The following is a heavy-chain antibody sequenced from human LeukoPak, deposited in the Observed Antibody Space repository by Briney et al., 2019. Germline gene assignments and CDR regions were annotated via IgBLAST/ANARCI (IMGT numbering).Heavy chain of an antibody. CDR1: GFTFSSYW. CDR3: ARGAAAYYLHYYGMDV. V-gene: IGHV3-7*03. CDR2: IKQDGSEK. D-gene: IGHD2/OR15-2a*01. Sequence: PGGSLRLSCAASGFTFSSYWMSWVRQAPGKGLEWVANIKQDGSEKYYVDSVKGRFTISRDNAKNSLYLQMNSLRAEDTAVYYCARGAAAYYLHYYGMDVWGQGTTVTVSS. J-gene: IGHJ6*02.